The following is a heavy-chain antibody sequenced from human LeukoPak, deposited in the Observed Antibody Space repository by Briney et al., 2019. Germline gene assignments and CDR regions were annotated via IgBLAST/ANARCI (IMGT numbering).Heavy chain of an antibody. D-gene: IGHD6-6*01. CDR1: GYTFTSYY. J-gene: IGHJ4*02. Sequence: ASVKVSCKASGYTFTSYYMHWARQAPGQGLEWMGIINPSGGSTSYAQKFQGRVTMTRDTSTSTVYMELSSLRSEDTAVYYCARSPLSIAARPPFDYWGQGTPVTVSS. CDR3: ARSPLSIAARPPFDY. V-gene: IGHV1-46*01. CDR2: INPSGGST.